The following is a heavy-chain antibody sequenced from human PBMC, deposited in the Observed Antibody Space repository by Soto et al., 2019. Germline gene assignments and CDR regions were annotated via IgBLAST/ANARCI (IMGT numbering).Heavy chain of an antibody. CDR1: GYTFTSYG. D-gene: IGHD1-20*01. CDR2: ISAYNGNT. J-gene: IGHJ1*01. Sequence: ASVKVSCKASGYTFTSYGISWVRQAPGQGLEWMGWISAYNGNTNCAQKLQGRVTMTTDTSTSTAYMELRSLRSDDTAVYYCARGITGTVKGEYFQHWGQGTLVTVSS. CDR3: ARGITGTVKGEYFQH. V-gene: IGHV1-18*01.